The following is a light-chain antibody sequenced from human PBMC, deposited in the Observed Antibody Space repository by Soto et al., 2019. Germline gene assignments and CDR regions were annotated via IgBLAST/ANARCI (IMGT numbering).Light chain of an antibody. CDR2: DNT. CDR3: QSSDSSRSGWTG. J-gene: IGLJ2*01. V-gene: IGLV1-40*01. Sequence: QSVLTQPPSVSGAPGQRVTISCTGSSSNIGAGYDVHWYPQLPGTAPKLLIYDNTTRPSGVPDRFSGSKSGTSASLAITGLQAEDEADYYCQSSDSSRSGWTGFGGGTKLTVL. CDR1: SSNIGAGYD.